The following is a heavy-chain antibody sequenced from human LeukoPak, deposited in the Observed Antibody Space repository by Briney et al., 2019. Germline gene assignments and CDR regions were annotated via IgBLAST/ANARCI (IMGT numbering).Heavy chain of an antibody. CDR3: AANVGVELDLSFDY. CDR2: INWNGGST. Sequence: GGSLRLSXAASGFTFDDYGMSWVRQAPGKGLEWVSGINWNGGSTGYADSVKGRFTISRDNAKNSLYLQMNSLRAEDTALYYCAANVGVELDLSFDYWGQGTLVTVSS. J-gene: IGHJ4*02. D-gene: IGHD1-7*01. CDR1: GFTFDDYG. V-gene: IGHV3-20*04.